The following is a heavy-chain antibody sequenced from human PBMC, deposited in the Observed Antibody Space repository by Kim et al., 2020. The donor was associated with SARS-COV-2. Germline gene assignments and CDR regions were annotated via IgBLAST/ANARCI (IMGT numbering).Heavy chain of an antibody. CDR1: GGSISSHY. D-gene: IGHD3-10*01. J-gene: IGHJ4*02. CDR2: IYYSGST. V-gene: IGHV4-59*11. CDR3: ARGLQLLWFGVYFDY. Sequence: SETLSLTCTVSGGSISSHYWSWIRQPPGKGLEWIGYIYYSGSTNYNPSLKSRVTVSVDTSKNQFSLKLSSVTAADTAVYYCARGLQLLWFGVYFDYLGQG.